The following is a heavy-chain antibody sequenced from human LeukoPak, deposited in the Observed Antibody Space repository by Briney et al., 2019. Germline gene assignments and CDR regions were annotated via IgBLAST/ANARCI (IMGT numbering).Heavy chain of an antibody. D-gene: IGHD6-13*01. Sequence: SGPTLLKPSATLSLTCTASGGSISNYWWSWIRQPPEKGLEWIGYVFDSGGTNYNPSLKSRVTISVDTSKKQFSLKLSSVTAADTAVYYCARGYSSSWNYFDYWGQGTLVTVSS. CDR3: ARGYSSSWNYFDY. CDR2: VFDSGGT. CDR1: GGSISNYW. V-gene: IGHV4-59*01. J-gene: IGHJ4*02.